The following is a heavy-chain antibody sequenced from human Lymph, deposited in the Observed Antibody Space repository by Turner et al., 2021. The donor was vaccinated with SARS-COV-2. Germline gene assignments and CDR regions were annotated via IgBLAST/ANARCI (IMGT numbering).Heavy chain of an antibody. CDR2: ISHDGSNK. J-gene: IGHJ2*01. D-gene: IGHD3-16*01. CDR1: GFTFSTYA. CDR3: ARDLGGYFDL. V-gene: IGHV3-30-3*01. Sequence: QVQLVESGGGVVQPGRSLRLSFAASGFTFSTYAMEWVRQAPGKGLEWVALISHDGSNKYYADSVKGRFTISRDNSKNTLYLQMNSLRAEGTAVYYCARDLGGYFDLWGRGTLVTVSS.